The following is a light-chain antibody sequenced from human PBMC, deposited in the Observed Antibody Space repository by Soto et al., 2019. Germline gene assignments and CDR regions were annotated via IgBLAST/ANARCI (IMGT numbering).Light chain of an antibody. V-gene: IGLV2-14*01. CDR3: SSYTSDSTRV. CDR1: NSDVGGYNY. J-gene: IGLJ2*01. Sequence: QSALTQPASVSGSPGQSITISCTGTNSDVGGYNYVSWYQQHPGKAPKLVVYEVKNRPSGVSDRFSGSRSGNTASLTISGLQPEDEADYYCSSYTSDSTRVFGGGTKVTVL. CDR2: EVK.